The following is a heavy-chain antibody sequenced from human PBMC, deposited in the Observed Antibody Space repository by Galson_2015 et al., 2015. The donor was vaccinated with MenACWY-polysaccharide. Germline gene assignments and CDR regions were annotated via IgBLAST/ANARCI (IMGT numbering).Heavy chain of an antibody. D-gene: IGHD3-10*01. CDR2: IKSKCNGGTT. V-gene: IGHV3-15*01. CDR3: TTWGRDVY. CDR1: GFTFSNAW. Sequence: SLRLSCATSGFTFSNAWMSWVRQAPGEGLEWVGRIKSKCNGGTTDYAAPVKGRFSISRDDSQSTAYLQMNSLRTDDTGIYYCTTWGRDVYWGQGTVVTVSP. J-gene: IGHJ4*02.